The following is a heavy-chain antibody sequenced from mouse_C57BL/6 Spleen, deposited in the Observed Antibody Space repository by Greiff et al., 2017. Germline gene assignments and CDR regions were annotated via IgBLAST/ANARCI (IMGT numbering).Heavy chain of an antibody. CDR2: ISSGGSYT. CDR3: ARHGPFAY. V-gene: IGHV5-6*01. Sequence: EVQGVESGGDLVKPGGSLKLSCAASGFTFSSYGMSWVRQTPDKRLEWVATISSGGSYTYYPDRVKGRFTISRDNAKNTLYLQMSSLKSEDTAMYYCARHGPFAYWGQGTLVTVSA. J-gene: IGHJ3*01. CDR1: GFTFSSYG.